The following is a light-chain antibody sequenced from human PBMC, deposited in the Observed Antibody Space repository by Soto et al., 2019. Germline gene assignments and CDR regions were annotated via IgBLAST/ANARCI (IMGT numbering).Light chain of an antibody. V-gene: IGLV2-14*01. Sequence: QSVLTQPASVSGSPGQSITISCTGTSSDVGDYNYVSWYQQHPGKAPKLMIYDVSNRPSGVSNRFSGSKSGNTASLTVSGLQAEDEADYYCSSYISSSTLVYGGGTKVTVL. CDR3: SSYISSSTLV. CDR2: DVS. J-gene: IGLJ2*01. CDR1: SSDVGDYNY.